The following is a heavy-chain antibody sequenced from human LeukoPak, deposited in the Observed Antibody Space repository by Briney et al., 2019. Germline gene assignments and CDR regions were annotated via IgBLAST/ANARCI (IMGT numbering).Heavy chain of an antibody. J-gene: IGHJ4*02. CDR2: IKEDGSET. V-gene: IGHV3-7*03. CDR1: GFTFKKYW. CDR3: ATRIAAGN. D-gene: IGHD6-13*01. Sequence: GGSLRLSCAASGFTFKKYWMNWVRQVPGKGLECLANIKEDGSETYYADSVKGRFTISRDNSRNTLFLQMNSLRAEDTAVYFCATRIAAGNWGQGTLVTVTS.